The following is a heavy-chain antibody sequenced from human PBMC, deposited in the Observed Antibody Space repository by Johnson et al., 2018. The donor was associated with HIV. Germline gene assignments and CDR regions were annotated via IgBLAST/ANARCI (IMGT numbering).Heavy chain of an antibody. CDR1: GFTFDDYA. D-gene: IGHD5-12*01. Sequence: VQLVESGGGVVRPGGSLRLSCAASGFTFDDYAMSWVRQAPGKGLEWVYVINWNGGSTGYADSVKGRFTISRDNAKNSLYLQMNSLRAEDTAFYYCARGGYSGYDGGAFDIWGQGTMVTISS. J-gene: IGHJ3*02. V-gene: IGHV3-20*04. CDR2: INWNGGST. CDR3: ARGGYSGYDGGAFDI.